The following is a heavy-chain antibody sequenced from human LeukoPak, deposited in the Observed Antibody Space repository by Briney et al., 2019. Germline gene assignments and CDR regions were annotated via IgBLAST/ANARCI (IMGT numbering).Heavy chain of an antibody. V-gene: IGHV4-61*02. CDR2: IYTSGST. CDR1: GGSISSGSYY. CDR3: ASYNSSYYWDDAFDI. Sequence: SETLSLTCTVSGGSISSGSYYWSWIRQPAGKGLEWIGRIYTSGSTKYNPSLKSRVTISVDTSKNQFSLKSSSVTAADTAVYYCASYNSSYYWDDAFDIWGQGTMVTVSS. J-gene: IGHJ3*02. D-gene: IGHD3-22*01.